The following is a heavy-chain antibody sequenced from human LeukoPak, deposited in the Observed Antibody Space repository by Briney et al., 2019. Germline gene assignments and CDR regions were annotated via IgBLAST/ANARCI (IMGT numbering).Heavy chain of an antibody. CDR2: MNPNSGNT. D-gene: IGHD3-10*01. J-gene: IGHJ6*02. CDR1: GYTFTSYD. V-gene: IGHV1-8*01. Sequence: ASVKVSCKASGYTFTSYDINWVRQATGQGLEWMGWMNPNSGNTGYAQKFQGRVTMTRNTSISTAYMELSSLRSEDTAAYYCARGRELLWFGEFYGMDVWGQGTTVTVSS. CDR3: ARGRELLWFGEFYGMDV.